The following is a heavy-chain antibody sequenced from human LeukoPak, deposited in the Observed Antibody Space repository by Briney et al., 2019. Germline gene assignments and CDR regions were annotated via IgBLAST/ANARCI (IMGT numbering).Heavy chain of an antibody. V-gene: IGHV1-2*02. CDR1: GYTFTGYY. CDR2: INPNSGGT. D-gene: IGHD3-22*01. Sequence: ASVKVSCKASGYTFTGYYMHWVRQAPGQGLEWMGWINPNSGGTNYAQKFQGRVTMTRDTSISTAYMELSRLRSDDTAVYYCARERVDYYDSSGYFDWGQGTLVTASS. J-gene: IGHJ4*02. CDR3: ARERVDYYDSSGYFD.